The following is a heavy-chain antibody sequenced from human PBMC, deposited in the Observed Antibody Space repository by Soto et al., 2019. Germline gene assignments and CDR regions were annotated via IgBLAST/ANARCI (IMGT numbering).Heavy chain of an antibody. D-gene: IGHD1-1*01. CDR1: GYTFTSYG. V-gene: IGHV1-18*01. CDR2: ISAYNGNT. CDR3: ARASPLPPGISYYYYYYMDV. Sequence: ASVKVSCKASGYTFTSYGISWVRQAPGQGLEWMGWISAYNGNTNYAQKLQGRVTMTTDTSTSTAYMELRSLRSDDTAVYYCARASPLPPGISYYYYYYMDVWGKGTTVTVSS. J-gene: IGHJ6*03.